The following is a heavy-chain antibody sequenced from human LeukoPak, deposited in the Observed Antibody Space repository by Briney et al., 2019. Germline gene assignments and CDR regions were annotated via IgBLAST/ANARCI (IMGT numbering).Heavy chain of an antibody. CDR3: VREFWYRFDN. CDR2: ISSDGTAN. J-gene: IGHJ4*02. CDR1: GFIFSDYY. V-gene: IGHV3-11*04. Sequence: GGSLRLSCAASGFIFSDYYMSWVRQAPGKGLEFVSYISSDGTANYYPDSVKGRFTISGDNAQNSVYLEMTNLRAEDTAVYYCVREFWYRFDNWGQGTVVTVSS. D-gene: IGHD6-13*01.